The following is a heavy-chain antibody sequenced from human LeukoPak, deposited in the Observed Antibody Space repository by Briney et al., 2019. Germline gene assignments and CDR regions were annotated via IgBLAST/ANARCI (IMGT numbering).Heavy chain of an antibody. CDR3: AKELRDY. CDR2: ISYDGSNK. J-gene: IGHJ4*02. D-gene: IGHD4-17*01. V-gene: IGHV3-30*18. Sequence: GGPLRLSCAASGFTFSSYGMHWVRQAPGKGLEWVAVISYDGSNKYYADSVKGRFTISRDNSKNTLYLQMNSLRAEDTAVYYCAKELRDYWGQGTLVTVSS. CDR1: GFTFSSYG.